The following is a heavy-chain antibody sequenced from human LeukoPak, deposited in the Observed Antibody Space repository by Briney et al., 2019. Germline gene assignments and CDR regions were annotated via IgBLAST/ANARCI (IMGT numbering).Heavy chain of an antibody. Sequence: GASVKVSCKVSGYTLTELSMHWVRQAPGKGLEWMGGFDPEDGETIYAQKFQGRVTMTEDTSTDTAYMELSSLRSEDTAVYYCATANRGWYDRANFDYWGQGTLVTVSS. CDR3: ATANRGWYDRANFDY. J-gene: IGHJ4*02. CDR1: GYTLTELS. D-gene: IGHD6-19*01. V-gene: IGHV1-24*01. CDR2: FDPEDGET.